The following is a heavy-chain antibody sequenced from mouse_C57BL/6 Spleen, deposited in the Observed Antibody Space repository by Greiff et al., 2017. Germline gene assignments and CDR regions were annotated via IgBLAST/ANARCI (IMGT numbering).Heavy chain of an antibody. D-gene: IGHD1-1*01. V-gene: IGHV1-5*01. CDR2: IYPGNSDT. Sequence: EVQLQQSGTVLARPGASVKMSCKTSGYTFTSYWMHWVKQRPGQGLEWMGAIYPGNSDTSYNQKFKGKAKLTAVTSASTAYMELSSLTDEDSAFYCCFYYYGSSPFAYWGQGTLVTVSA. CDR3: FYYYGSSPFAY. CDR1: GYTFTSYW. J-gene: IGHJ3*01.